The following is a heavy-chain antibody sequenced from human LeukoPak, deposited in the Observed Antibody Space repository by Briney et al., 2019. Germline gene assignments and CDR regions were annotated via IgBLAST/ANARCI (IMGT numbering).Heavy chain of an antibody. D-gene: IGHD5-12*01. CDR1: GFTFSSYW. CDR3: ARPSGGYSGYDSP. J-gene: IGHJ4*02. V-gene: IGHV3-74*01. CDR2: INSDGSST. Sequence: PGGSLRLSCAASGFTFSSYWMHWVRQAPGKGLVWVSRINSDGSSTSYADSVKGRFTISRDNAKNTLYLQMNSLRAEDTAVNYCARPSGGYSGYDSPWGQGTLVTVSS.